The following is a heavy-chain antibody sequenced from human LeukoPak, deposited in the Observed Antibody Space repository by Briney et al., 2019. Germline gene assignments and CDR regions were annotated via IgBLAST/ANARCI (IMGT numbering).Heavy chain of an antibody. CDR3: ARHARVAGFDY. J-gene: IGHJ4*02. CDR2: ISNSGTTI. D-gene: IGHD6-19*01. CDR1: RFTFSDFY. Sequence: KPGGSLRLSCAASRFTFSDFYMSWIRQAPGKGLEWISYISNSGTTIYYADSVKGRFTISRDNAKNSLYLQMNSLRAEDTAVYYCARHARVAGFDYWGLGTLVTVSS. V-gene: IGHV3-11*04.